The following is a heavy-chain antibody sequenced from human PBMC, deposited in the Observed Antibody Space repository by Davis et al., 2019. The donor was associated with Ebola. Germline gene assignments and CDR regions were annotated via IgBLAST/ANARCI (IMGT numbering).Heavy chain of an antibody. CDR2: IWYDGSNK. D-gene: IGHD4-11*01. J-gene: IGHJ4*02. CDR1: GFTFSGSA. CDR3: ARDSPYTNYGYYFDY. Sequence: PGGSLRLSCAASGFTFSGSAMHWVRQAPGKGLEWVVVIWYDGSNKFYADSVKGRFTISRDNSKNTLDLQMNSLRAEDTAVYYCARDSPYTNYGYYFDYWGQGTLVTVSS. V-gene: IGHV3-33*08.